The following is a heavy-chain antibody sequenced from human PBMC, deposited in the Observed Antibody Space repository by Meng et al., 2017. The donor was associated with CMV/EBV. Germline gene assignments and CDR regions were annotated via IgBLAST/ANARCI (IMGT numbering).Heavy chain of an antibody. CDR2: INPSGGST. V-gene: IGHV1-46*01. D-gene: IGHD1-26*01. Sequence: VQCVQAGHDGKKLWASWKVSCKASRYTFPSYYLQWVRQAPGQGLEWMGIINPSGGSTSYAQKFQGRVTMTRDTSTSTVYMELSSLRSEDTAVYYCARDGYSGSYGGDYWGQGTLVTVSS. CDR3: ARDGYSGSYGGDY. CDR1: RYTFPSYY. J-gene: IGHJ4*02.